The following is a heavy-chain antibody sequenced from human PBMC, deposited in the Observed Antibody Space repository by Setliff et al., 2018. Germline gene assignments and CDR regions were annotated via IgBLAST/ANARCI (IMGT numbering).Heavy chain of an antibody. CDR2: IYYSGST. V-gene: IGHV4-31*03. CDR1: GGSISSGGYY. CDR3: ARVARVVLSRNAFDI. Sequence: SETLSLTCTVSGGSISSGGYYWSWIRQHPGKGLEWIGYIYYSGSTYYNPSLKSRVTISVVTSKNQFSLKLSSVTAADTAVYYCARVARVVLSRNAFDIWGQGTMVTVSS. D-gene: IGHD2-2*01. J-gene: IGHJ3*02.